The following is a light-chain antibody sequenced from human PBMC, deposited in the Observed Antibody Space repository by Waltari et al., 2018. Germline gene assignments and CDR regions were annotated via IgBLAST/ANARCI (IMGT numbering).Light chain of an antibody. CDR1: ISNIGSNT. Sequence: QSLLTHPPSASGTPGQRVTISCSGGISNIGSNTINWYRQFPGTAPKVLIYSNDQRTSGVPVRFSGSKSGTSASLAISGLQSEDEADYYCAAWDDSLGGPVFGGGTKLTVL. V-gene: IGLV1-44*01. CDR3: AAWDDSLGGPV. CDR2: SND. J-gene: IGLJ2*01.